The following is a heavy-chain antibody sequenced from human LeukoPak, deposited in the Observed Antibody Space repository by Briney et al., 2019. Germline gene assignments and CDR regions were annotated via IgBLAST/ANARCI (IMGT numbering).Heavy chain of an antibody. CDR2: ILNTGSA. D-gene: IGHD3-3*01. V-gene: IGHV4-59*01. CDR1: GASISSYY. CDR3: ARGSAYYDFWSGYSPLGRWFDP. J-gene: IGHJ5*02. Sequence: PSETLSLTCTVSGASISSYYWGWIRQPPGKGLEWIGYILNTGSANYNPSLKSRVTISIDTSKNQFSLKLTSVTAADTAVYYCARGSAYYDFWSGYSPLGRWFDPWGQGTLVTVSS.